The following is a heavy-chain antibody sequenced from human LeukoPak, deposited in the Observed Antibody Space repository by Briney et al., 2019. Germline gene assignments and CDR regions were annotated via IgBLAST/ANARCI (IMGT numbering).Heavy chain of an antibody. Sequence: SGGSLRLSCAASGYIFSSSSMNWVRQAPGKGLEWVSFISSSSSTIYYADSVKGRFTISRDNAKNSLYLQMNSLRDDEDAAVYYCARDGGSWSRVPTWADYWGQGTLVTVSS. J-gene: IGHJ4*02. D-gene: IGHD6-13*01. CDR2: ISSSSSTI. CDR3: ARDGGSWSRVPTWADY. V-gene: IGHV3-48*02. CDR1: GYIFSSSS.